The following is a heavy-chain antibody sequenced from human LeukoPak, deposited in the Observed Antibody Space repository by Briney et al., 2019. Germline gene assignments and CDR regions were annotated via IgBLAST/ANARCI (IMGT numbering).Heavy chain of an antibody. J-gene: IGHJ4*02. Sequence: ASVKVSCKASGYTFTSYYMHWVRQAPGQGLEWMGIINPSGGSTSYAQKFQGRVTVTRDTSTSTVYMELSSLRSEDTAVYYCARDREYSGSFLYFDYWGQGTLVTVSS. CDR2: INPSGGST. CDR3: ARDREYSGSFLYFDY. D-gene: IGHD3-10*01. CDR1: GYTFTSYY. V-gene: IGHV1-46*01.